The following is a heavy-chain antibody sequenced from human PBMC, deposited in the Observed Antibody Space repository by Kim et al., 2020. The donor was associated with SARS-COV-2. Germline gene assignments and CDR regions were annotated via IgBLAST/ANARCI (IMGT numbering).Heavy chain of an antibody. J-gene: IGHJ5*02. CDR3: AREAGIVVVISATENWFDP. CDR2: IKQDGSKK. Sequence: GGSLRLSCAVSGFTFSSYWMSWVRQAPGKGLEWVANIKQDGSKKYYVDSVEGRFTISRDNAKNSLYLQMNSLRAEDTAVYYCAREAGIVVVISATENWFDPWGQGTLVTVSS. D-gene: IGHD2-15*01. CDR1: GFTFSSYW. V-gene: IGHV3-7*01.